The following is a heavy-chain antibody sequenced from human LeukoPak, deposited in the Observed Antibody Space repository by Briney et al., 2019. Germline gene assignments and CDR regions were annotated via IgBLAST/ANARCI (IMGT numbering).Heavy chain of an antibody. Sequence: ASVKVSCKSSGYSFTGHHIHWVRQAPGQGLEWMGWINPNSGGTNYAQKFQGRVTMTRDTSISTAYMELSRLTSDDTAPYYCAKTRRDGYNCDLDFWGQGTLVTVSS. J-gene: IGHJ4*02. D-gene: IGHD5-24*01. CDR1: GYSFTGHH. CDR2: INPNSGGT. V-gene: IGHV1-2*02. CDR3: AKTRRDGYNCDLDF.